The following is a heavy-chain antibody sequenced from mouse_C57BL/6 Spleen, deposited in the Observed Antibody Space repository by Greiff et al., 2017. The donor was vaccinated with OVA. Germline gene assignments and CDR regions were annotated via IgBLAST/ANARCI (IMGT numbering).Heavy chain of an antibody. D-gene: IGHD1-1*01. CDR3: APTTVVATDYAMDY. J-gene: IGHJ4*01. CDR1: GFNIKDYY. CDR2: IDPEDGET. Sequence: DVKLQESGAELVKPGASVKLSCTASGFNIKDYYMHWVKQRTEQGLEWIGRIDPEDGETKYAPKFQGKATITADTSSNTAYLQLSSLTSEDTAVYYCAPTTVVATDYAMDYWGQGTSVTVSS. V-gene: IGHV14-2*01.